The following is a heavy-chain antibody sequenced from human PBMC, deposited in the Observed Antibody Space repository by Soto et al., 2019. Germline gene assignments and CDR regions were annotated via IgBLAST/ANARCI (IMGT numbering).Heavy chain of an antibody. V-gene: IGHV3-23*04. CDR3: AKDRVLVSEAFDI. J-gene: IGHJ3*02. D-gene: IGHD2-8*02. Sequence: EVQLVESGGGLVRPGGSLRLSCVASGFTFSGFAMRWVRQAPGKGLEWVSTISGGVGSIYYADSVKGRFTISRDNSKNTLHLQMNSLRAGDTAVYYCAKDRVLVSEAFDIWGQGTLVTVSS. CDR2: ISGGVGSI. CDR1: GFTFSGFA.